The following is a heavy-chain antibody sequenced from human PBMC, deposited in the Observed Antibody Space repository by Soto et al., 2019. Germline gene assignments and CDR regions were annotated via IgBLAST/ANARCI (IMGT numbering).Heavy chain of an antibody. CDR3: ARVPSP. CDR2: IYHSGST. CDR1: GGSIIIGGYS. J-gene: IGHJ5*02. Sequence: QLQLQEYGSGLLKPSHTLSLTCAVSGGSIIIGGYSWSWIRQPPGKGREWIGYIYHSGSTYYTPSLKNRVTISVDRSKNQFSLKLSSVSAADTAVYYCARVPSPWGQVSLVTVSS. V-gene: IGHV4-30-2*01.